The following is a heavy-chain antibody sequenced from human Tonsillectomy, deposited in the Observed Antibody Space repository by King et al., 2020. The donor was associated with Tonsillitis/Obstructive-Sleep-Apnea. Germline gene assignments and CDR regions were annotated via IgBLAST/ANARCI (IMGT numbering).Heavy chain of an antibody. CDR2: IDWDDDK. CDR3: ARKTGTTGTYAFDI. J-gene: IGHJ3*02. D-gene: IGHD1-7*01. Sequence: VTLKESGPALVKPTQTLTLTCTFSGFSLSTSGLCVSWIRQPPGKALEWLALIDWDDDKYYSTSPKTRLTISKDTSKNQVVLTMTNMDPVDTATYYCARKTGTTGTYAFDIWGQGTMVTVAS. CDR1: GFSLSTSGLC. V-gene: IGHV2-70*01.